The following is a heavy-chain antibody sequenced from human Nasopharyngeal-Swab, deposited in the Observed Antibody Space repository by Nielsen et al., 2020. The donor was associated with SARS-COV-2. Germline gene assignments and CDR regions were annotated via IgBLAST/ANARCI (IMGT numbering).Heavy chain of an antibody. Sequence: SETLSLTCTVSGVSLSSSSYFWGWIRQPPGKGLEWIGSIYYSGNTNYNPSLKSRVTISVDTSKNQFSLKLSSVTAADTAVYYCARGRVGAKDYWGQGTLVTVSS. CDR1: GVSLSSSSYF. CDR2: IYYSGNT. J-gene: IGHJ4*02. CDR3: ARGRVGAKDY. D-gene: IGHD1-26*01. V-gene: IGHV4-39*07.